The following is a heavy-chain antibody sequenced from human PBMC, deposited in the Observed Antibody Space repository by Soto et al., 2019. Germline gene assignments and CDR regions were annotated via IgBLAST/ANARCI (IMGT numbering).Heavy chain of an antibody. Sequence: PSETLSLSCTVSGGSISSGNYYWSWIRQPPGKGLEWIGFISYSGSTYYSTSLKSRVTISVDTSKSQFPLNLSFVTAADTAVYYCATMGTPATGLYFFDYWGQGSLVTVSS. CDR3: ATMGTPATGLYFFDY. CDR2: ISYSGST. V-gene: IGHV4-30-4*01. D-gene: IGHD2-15*01. CDR1: GGSISSGNYY. J-gene: IGHJ4*02.